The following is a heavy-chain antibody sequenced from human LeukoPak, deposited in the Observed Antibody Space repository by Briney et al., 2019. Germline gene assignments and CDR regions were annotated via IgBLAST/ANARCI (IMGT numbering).Heavy chain of an antibody. D-gene: IGHD4-17*01. Sequence: GGSLRLACAASGFTFSSYAMNWARQAPGKGLEWVSSISSSGDRTNYADSVKGRFTISRDNSNNRLYLQMNSLRAEDTAVYYCARPPTVTTWIFDYWGQGTLVTVSS. J-gene: IGHJ4*02. V-gene: IGHV3-23*01. CDR2: ISSSGDRT. CDR3: ARPPTVTTWIFDY. CDR1: GFTFSSYA.